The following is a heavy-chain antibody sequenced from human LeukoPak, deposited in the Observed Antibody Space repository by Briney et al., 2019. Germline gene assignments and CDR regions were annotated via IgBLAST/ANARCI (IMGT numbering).Heavy chain of an antibody. J-gene: IGHJ4*02. D-gene: IGHD5-24*01. CDR1: GGSIGSYY. V-gene: IGHV4-59*01. Sequence: SETLSLTCTLSGGSIGSYYWSWIRQPPGKGLEWLGYIYNSGSTNYSPSLKSRVSISVDTPKNQFSLKLRSVTAADTAVYYCARPSRDGYRYTFDYWGQGSLVTVSS. CDR2: IYNSGST. CDR3: ARPSRDGYRYTFDY.